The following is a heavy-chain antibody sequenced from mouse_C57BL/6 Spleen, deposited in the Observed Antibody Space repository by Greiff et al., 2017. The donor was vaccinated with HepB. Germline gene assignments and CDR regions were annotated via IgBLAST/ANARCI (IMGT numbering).Heavy chain of an antibody. CDR1: GFNIKDYY. CDR2: IDPEDGDT. CDR3: TTGSGYNYYAMDY. Sequence: VQLKQSGAELVRPGASVKLSCTASGFNIKDYYMHWVKQRPEQGLEWIGRIDPEDGDTEYAPKFQGKATMTADTSSNTAYLQLSSLTSEDTAVYYCTTGSGYNYYAMDYWGQGTSVTVSS. D-gene: IGHD3-2*02. J-gene: IGHJ4*01. V-gene: IGHV14-1*01.